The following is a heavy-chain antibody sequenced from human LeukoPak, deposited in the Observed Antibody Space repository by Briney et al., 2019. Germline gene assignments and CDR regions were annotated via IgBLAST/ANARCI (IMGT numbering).Heavy chain of an antibody. CDR2: IYNSGST. Sequence: PSETLSLTCTVSGXSISSYYWTWIRQPPGKGLEWIGYIYNSGSTNYNPSLKSRVTISLDTSKNQFSLKLSSVTAADTAVYYCARSINWNEIGFDYWGQGTLVTVSS. V-gene: IGHV4-59*08. D-gene: IGHD1-20*01. CDR1: GXSISSYY. J-gene: IGHJ4*02. CDR3: ARSINWNEIGFDY.